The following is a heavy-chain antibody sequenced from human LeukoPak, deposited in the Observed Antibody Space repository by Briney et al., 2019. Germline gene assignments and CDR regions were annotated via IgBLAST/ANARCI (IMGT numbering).Heavy chain of an antibody. D-gene: IGHD6-13*01. V-gene: IGHV4-39*01. CDR3: VRPYSISWYWYFEY. J-gene: IGHJ4*02. CDR1: GGSITSYSYY. Sequence: SETLSLTCTVSGGSITSYSYYWGWIRQPPGKGLEWIGSIYYSGTTYYNPSFKGRVTISVDTSKNQFSLGLSSVTAADTAVYYCVRPYSISWYWYFEYWGQGTLVTVSS. CDR2: IYYSGTT.